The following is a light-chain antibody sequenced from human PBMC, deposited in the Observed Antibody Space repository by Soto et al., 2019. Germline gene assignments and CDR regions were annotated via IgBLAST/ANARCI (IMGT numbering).Light chain of an antibody. J-gene: IGLJ1*01. CDR1: SSDVGSYNR. CDR2: EVS. CDR3: SSYTSSSTLV. V-gene: IGLV2-18*02. Sequence: SALTQPPSVSGSPGQSVTISCTGTSSDVGSYNRVSWYQQPPGTAPKLMIYEVSNRPSGVPDRFSGSQSGNTASLTISGLQAEDEADYYCSSYTSSSTLVFGTGTKVTVL.